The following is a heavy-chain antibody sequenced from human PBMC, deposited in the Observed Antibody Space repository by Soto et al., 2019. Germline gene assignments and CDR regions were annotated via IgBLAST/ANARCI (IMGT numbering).Heavy chain of an antibody. Sequence: SDTLSLTSTVSGGSISSYYWSWIRQPPGKGLEWIGYIYYSGSTNYNPSLKSRVTISVDTSKNQFSLKLSSVTAADTAVYYCARVWGAAACTNWFDPWGQGTLVTVSS. CDR1: GGSISSYY. J-gene: IGHJ5*02. CDR3: ARVWGAAACTNWFDP. D-gene: IGHD6-13*01. CDR2: IYYSGST. V-gene: IGHV4-59*07.